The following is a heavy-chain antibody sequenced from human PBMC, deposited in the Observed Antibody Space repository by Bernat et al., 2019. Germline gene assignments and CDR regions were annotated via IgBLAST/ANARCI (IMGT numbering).Heavy chain of an antibody. J-gene: IGHJ4*02. CDR2: ISGPGVST. CDR3: TKGRAAYTYGLPDY. V-gene: IGHV3-23*01. D-gene: IGHD5-18*01. Sequence: EVQLLESGGGLVPPGGSVRLSCTASGFTSSNYAMGWVRQAPGKGLEWLSFISGPGVSTYFADSVKGRFTISRDNSKNTLYLQMNSLRAEDTAVYYCTKGRAAYTYGLPDYWGQGTLVTVSS. CDR1: GFTSSNYA.